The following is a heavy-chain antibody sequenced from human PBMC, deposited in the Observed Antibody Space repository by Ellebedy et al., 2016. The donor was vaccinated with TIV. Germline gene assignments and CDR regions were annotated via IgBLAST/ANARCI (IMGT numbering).Heavy chain of an antibody. J-gene: IGHJ3*02. CDR2: VHSGGTT. D-gene: IGHD3-10*01. CDR3: VTAPIKGSYFTAFHM. Sequence: GGSLRLXXAASGFTFSSYSMSWVRQAPGKGLEWVSVVHSGGTTYYADSVKGRFTISRDNSKTKLYLQMNSLRAEDTAMYYCVTAPIKGSYFTAFHMWGQGRMVTVSS. V-gene: IGHV3-53*01. CDR1: GFTFSSYS.